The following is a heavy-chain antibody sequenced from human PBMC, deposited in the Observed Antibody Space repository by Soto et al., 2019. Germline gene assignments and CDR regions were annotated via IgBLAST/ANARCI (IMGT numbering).Heavy chain of an antibody. D-gene: IGHD3-10*01. CDR2: IYAGGGTT. Sequence: EGELLESGGALIQPGGSLRLSCAASGFTFRNYAMFWVRQAPGKGLDWVSTIYAGGGTTHYAESVKGRFTISRDNSNNRLYLQINNLRAEGTDVYLCAIDLIRGDSYVDFDYWGQGTLVTVSS. CDR3: AIDLIRGDSYVDFDY. V-gene: IGHV3-23*01. CDR1: GFTFRNYA. J-gene: IGHJ4*02.